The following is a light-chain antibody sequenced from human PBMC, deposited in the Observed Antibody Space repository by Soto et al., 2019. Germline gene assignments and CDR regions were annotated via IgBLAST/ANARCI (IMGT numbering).Light chain of an antibody. CDR2: GAS. V-gene: IGKV3-15*01. Sequence: EKVMTQSPATLSMSPGERATLSCRASQNINTYLAWYQQKPGQAPSLLSYGASTRATGIPARFSGSGSGTEFSLTISSLQSEDFAVYYCQQYTNWPSWTFGQGTKVEIK. CDR1: QNINTY. CDR3: QQYTNWPSWT. J-gene: IGKJ1*01.